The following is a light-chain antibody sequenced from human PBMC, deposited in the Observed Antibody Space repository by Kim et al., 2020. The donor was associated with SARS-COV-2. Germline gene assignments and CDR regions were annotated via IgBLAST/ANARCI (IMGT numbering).Light chain of an antibody. CDR1: QNVQRRY. J-gene: IGKJ1*01. V-gene: IGKV3-20*01. CDR2: GAD. CDR3: QQYGTTPRA. Sequence: APSARARQNVQRRYLAWHQQKPGQVPRLISYGADNRATGVPDRFSGSGSGAEFTLTISGLEPEDSGVYYCQQYGTTPRAFGQGTKVDIK.